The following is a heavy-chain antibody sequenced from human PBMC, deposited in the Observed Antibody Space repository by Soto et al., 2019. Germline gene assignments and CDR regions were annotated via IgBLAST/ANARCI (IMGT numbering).Heavy chain of an antibody. CDR1: GGSISSSNW. CDR3: ARQIAVTGTRGFDY. CDR2: IYHSGTA. D-gene: IGHD6-19*01. Sequence: QVQLQESGPGLVKPSGTLSLTCAVSGGSISSSNWWSWVRQPPGKGLEWIGEIYHSGTANYNPSLKNRVTISMDKSNNQISLDLSSVTAADSAVYFCARQIAVTGTRGFDYWGQGTLVTVSS. J-gene: IGHJ4*02. V-gene: IGHV4-4*02.